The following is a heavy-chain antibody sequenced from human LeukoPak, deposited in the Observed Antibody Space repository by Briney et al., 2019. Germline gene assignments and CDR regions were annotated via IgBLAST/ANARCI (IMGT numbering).Heavy chain of an antibody. Sequence: AGGSLRLSCAASGFTFSSYAMSWVRQAPGKGLEWVSAIRGSGGGTYHADSVKGRFTISRDNSKNTLYLQMNSLRDEDTALYYCAKAGIGVVGYFDYWGQGTLVTVSS. CDR1: GFTFSSYA. D-gene: IGHD6-19*01. CDR2: IRGSGGGT. CDR3: AKAGIGVVGYFDY. J-gene: IGHJ4*02. V-gene: IGHV3-23*01.